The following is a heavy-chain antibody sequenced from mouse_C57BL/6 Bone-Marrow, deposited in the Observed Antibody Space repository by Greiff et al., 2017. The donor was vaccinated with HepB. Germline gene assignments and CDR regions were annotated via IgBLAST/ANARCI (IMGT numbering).Heavy chain of an antibody. D-gene: IGHD1-1*01. CDR1: GYTFTSYW. CDR3: TAGYYGSVYAMDY. J-gene: IGHJ4*01. CDR2: IDPENGDT. Sequence: VQLQQPGAELVKPGASVKLSCKASGYTFTSYWMHWVKQRPEQGLEWIGWIDPENGDTEYASKFQGKATITADTSSNTAYLQLSSLTSEDTAVYYCTAGYYGSVYAMDYWGQGTSVTVSS. V-gene: IGHV14-4*01.